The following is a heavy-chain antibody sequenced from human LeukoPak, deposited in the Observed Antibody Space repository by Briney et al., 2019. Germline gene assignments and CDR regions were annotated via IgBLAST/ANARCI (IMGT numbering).Heavy chain of an antibody. CDR1: GFTFSSYS. D-gene: IGHD6-13*01. Sequence: GGSLRLSCAASGFTFSSYSMNWVRQAPGKGLEWVSSISSSSGYIYYADSVKGRFTISRDNAKNSLYLQMNSLRAEDTAVYYCARGVGSSSWYAKGDYWGQGTLVTVSS. CDR3: ARGVGSSSWYAKGDY. V-gene: IGHV3-21*01. J-gene: IGHJ4*02. CDR2: ISSSSGYI.